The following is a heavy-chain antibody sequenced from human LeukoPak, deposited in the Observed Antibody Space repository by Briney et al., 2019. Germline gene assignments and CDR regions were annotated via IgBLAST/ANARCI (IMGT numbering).Heavy chain of an antibody. CDR2: IYTSGST. D-gene: IGHD5-18*01. CDR3: ARGGGGYSYGDYFDY. V-gene: IGHV4-4*07. CDR1: GGSTSSYY. J-gene: IGHJ4*02. Sequence: PSETLSLTCTVSGGSTSSYYWSWIRQPAGKGLEWIGRIYTSGSTNYNPSLKSRVTMSVDTSKNQFSLKLSSVTAADTAVYYCARGGGGYSYGDYFDYWGQGTLVTVSS.